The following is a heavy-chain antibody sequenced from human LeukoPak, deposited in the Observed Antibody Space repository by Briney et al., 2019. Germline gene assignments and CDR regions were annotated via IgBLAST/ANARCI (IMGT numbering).Heavy chain of an antibody. D-gene: IGHD4-17*01. CDR2: IYSSGST. CDR1: GGSISSYY. J-gene: IGHJ4*02. Sequence: SETLSLTCTVSGGSISSYYWSWIRQPPGKGLEWIGYIYSSGSTNYNPSLKSRVTISVDTSKIQFSLKLSSVTAADTAVYYCARADYGVNSGFWGLFDYWGQGTLVTVSS. CDR3: ARADYGVNSGFWGLFDY. V-gene: IGHV4-59*01.